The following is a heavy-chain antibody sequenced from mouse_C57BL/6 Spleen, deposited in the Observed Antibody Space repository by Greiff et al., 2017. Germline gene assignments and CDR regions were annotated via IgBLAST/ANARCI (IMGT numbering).Heavy chain of an antibody. CDR3: ARSGDWPPYAMDY. CDR2: INPSSGYT. CDR1: GYTFTSYT. V-gene: IGHV1-4*01. J-gene: IGHJ4*01. Sequence: QVQLQQSGAELARPGASVKMSCKASGYTFTSYTMHWVKQRPGQGLEWIGYINPSSGYTKYTQTFKDKATLPADKSSSTAYMQLSSLTSEDSAVYYCARSGDWPPYAMDYWGQGTSVTVSS. D-gene: IGHD2-13*01.